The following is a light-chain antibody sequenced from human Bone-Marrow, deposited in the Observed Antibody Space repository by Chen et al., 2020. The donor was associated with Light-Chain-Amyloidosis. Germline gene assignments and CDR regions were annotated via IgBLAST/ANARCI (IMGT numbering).Light chain of an antibody. CDR2: RAT. CDR3: QSAESSGTYEVI. CDR1: DLPTKY. V-gene: IGLV3-25*03. Sequence: SYELTQPPSVSVSPGQTARITCSGDDLPTKYAYWYRQKPGQPPVLVLHRATERPLGISVRFSDSTSATTATLTISGVRADVEADDHCQSAESSGTYEVIFGGGKKMTVL. J-gene: IGLJ2*01.